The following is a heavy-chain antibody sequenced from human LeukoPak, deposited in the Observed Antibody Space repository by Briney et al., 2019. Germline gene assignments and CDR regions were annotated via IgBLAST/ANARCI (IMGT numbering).Heavy chain of an antibody. CDR2: IIPIFGTA. Sequence: ASVKLSCKASGGTFSSYAISWVRQAPGQGLEWMGGIIPIFGTANYAQKFQGRVTITADESTSTAYMELSSLRSEDTAVYYCARGLGSGWFYYYYYMDVWGKGTTVTVSS. D-gene: IGHD6-19*01. J-gene: IGHJ6*03. CDR3: ARGLGSGWFYYYYYMDV. V-gene: IGHV1-69*13. CDR1: GGTFSSYA.